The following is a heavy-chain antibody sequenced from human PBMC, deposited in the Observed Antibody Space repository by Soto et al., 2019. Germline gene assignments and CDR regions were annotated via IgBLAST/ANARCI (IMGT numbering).Heavy chain of an antibody. CDR3: AKNQGVELVPLATVDWFDP. Sequence: GVSLRHSCAAAQITFSNYAMSWVRQAPGKGLEWISSISGSGFKKYYADSVKGRFTISRDNSKSTVYLELNNLSAEDTAVYHCAKNQGVELVPLATVDWFDPWGQGSVVTVSS. CDR1: QITFSNYA. V-gene: IGHV3-23*01. J-gene: IGHJ5*02. CDR2: ISGSGFKK. D-gene: IGHD1-26*01.